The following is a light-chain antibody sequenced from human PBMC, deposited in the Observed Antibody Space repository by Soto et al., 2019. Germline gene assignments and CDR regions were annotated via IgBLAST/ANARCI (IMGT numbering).Light chain of an antibody. CDR1: QSISNY. CDR3: QQSYSTPWT. J-gene: IGKJ1*01. CDR2: AAS. V-gene: IGKV1-39*01. Sequence: DIQMTQSPSSLSASVGDRVTITCRASQSISNYLSWYQQIPVKAPKLLIYAASTLRSGVSSRFSGSGSGTDFTLTISSLQPEDFATYYCQQSYSTPWTFGQGTKVEIK.